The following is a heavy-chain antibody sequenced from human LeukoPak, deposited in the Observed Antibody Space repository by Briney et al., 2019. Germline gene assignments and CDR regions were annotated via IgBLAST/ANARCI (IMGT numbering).Heavy chain of an antibody. V-gene: IGHV1-2*02. Sequence: ASVKVSCEASGLTFTGVNYIHWVRQAPGQGPEWMGWINTNSGVTDYARKFQGRVTMTRDTSISTAYMELYRLTSDDTAMYYCTRDRLSKWFDPWGQGTLVNVSS. J-gene: IGHJ5*02. CDR1: GLTFTGVNY. D-gene: IGHD5-12*01. CDR3: TRDRLSKWFDP. CDR2: INTNSGVT.